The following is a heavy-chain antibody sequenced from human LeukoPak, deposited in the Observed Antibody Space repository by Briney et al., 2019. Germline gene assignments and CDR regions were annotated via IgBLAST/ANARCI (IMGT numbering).Heavy chain of an antibody. CDR3: ARERSYYYDSSGYMDV. CDR1: GGSISSYD. Sequence: SETLSLTCTVSGGSISSYDWSWIRQPPGKGLEWIGYIYYSGSSNYNPSLKSRVTISVDTSKNQFSLKLSSVTAADTAVYYCARERSYYYDSSGYMDVWGKGTTVTVSS. D-gene: IGHD3-22*01. J-gene: IGHJ6*03. CDR2: IYYSGSS. V-gene: IGHV4-59*01.